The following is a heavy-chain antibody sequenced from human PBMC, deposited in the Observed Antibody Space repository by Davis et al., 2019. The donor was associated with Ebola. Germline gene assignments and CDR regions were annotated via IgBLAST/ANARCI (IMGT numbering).Heavy chain of an antibody. CDR1: GYTFTGYY. CDR3: ARDGYDFWSGVDY. D-gene: IGHD3-3*01. CDR2: INPNSGGT. J-gene: IGHJ4*02. Sequence: ASVKVSCKASGYTFTGYYMHWVRQAPGQGLEWMGWINPNSGGTNYAQKFQGWVTMTRDTSISTAYMELSSLRSEDTAVYYCARDGYDFWSGVDYWGQGTLVTVSS. V-gene: IGHV1-2*04.